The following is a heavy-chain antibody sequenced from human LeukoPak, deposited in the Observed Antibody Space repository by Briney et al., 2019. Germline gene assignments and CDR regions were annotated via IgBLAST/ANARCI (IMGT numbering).Heavy chain of an antibody. CDR2: ISSSGSTI. J-gene: IGHJ5*02. CDR1: GFTFSDYY. CDR3: ARDKDDYGSGNHWFDP. D-gene: IGHD3-10*01. Sequence: PGGSLRLSCAASGFTFSDYYMSWIRQAPGKGLEWLSYISSSGSTIYYTDSVKGRFTISRDNAKNPLYLQMNSLRAEDTAVYYCARDKDDYGSGNHWFDPWGQGTLVTVSS. V-gene: IGHV3-11*01.